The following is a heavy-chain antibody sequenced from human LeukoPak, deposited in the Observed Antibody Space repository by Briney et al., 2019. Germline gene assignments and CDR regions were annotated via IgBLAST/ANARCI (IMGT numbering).Heavy chain of an antibody. CDR3: ARGRKLYYDSSGYPPYFDY. J-gene: IGHJ4*02. CDR2: MNHSGST. Sequence: SETLSLTCAVYGGFFSGYYWSWIRQPPGKGLEWIGEMNHSGSTNYNPSLKSRVTISVDTSKNQFSLKLSSVTAADTAVYYCARGRKLYYDSSGYPPYFDYWGQGTLVTVSS. V-gene: IGHV4-34*01. D-gene: IGHD3-22*01. CDR1: GGFFSGYY.